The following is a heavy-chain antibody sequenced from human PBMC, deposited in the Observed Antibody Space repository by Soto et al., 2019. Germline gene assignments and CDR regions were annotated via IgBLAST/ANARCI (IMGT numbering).Heavy chain of an antibody. CDR2: IYYTGSV. CDR1: GGSIRGSSYY. CDR3: ETHPGSGSSSS. D-gene: IGHD2-15*01. Sequence: PSETLSLTCTVSGGSIRGSSYYWGWIRQPPGKGLEWIASIYYTGSVFYNPSLKGRVTISVDTSKNQFSLNLNSVTAADTAIYYCETHPGSGSSSSWGQGTLVTVSS. V-gene: IGHV4-39*01. J-gene: IGHJ5*02.